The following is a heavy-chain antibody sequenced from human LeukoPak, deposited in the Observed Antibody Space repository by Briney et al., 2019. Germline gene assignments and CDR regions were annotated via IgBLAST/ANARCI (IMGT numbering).Heavy chain of an antibody. D-gene: IGHD2/OR15-2a*01. J-gene: IGHJ5*02. Sequence: GGSLRLSCAGSGFTFSKFWMSWVRQAPGKGLEWVASIKEDGSETYYVDSVKGRFTISRDNAKNSLYLQMNSLRAEDTAVYFCAILYPHNWFDPWGQGTLVTVSS. CDR1: GFTFSKFW. CDR3: AILYPHNWFDP. CDR2: IKEDGSET. V-gene: IGHV3-7*03.